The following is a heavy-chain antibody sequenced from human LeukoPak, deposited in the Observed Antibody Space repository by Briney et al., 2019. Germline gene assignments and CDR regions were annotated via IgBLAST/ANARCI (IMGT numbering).Heavy chain of an antibody. V-gene: IGHV1-46*03. CDR3: VKEGGGGFET. J-gene: IGHJ5*02. CDR2: INPGSGDA. Sequence: ASVKLSCKTSGYIFTNYFMHWVRRAPGQGLEWMALINPGSGDATYAQKFQDRLTMTRDTSTSTVYMDLSSLRSEDTADYYCVKEGGGGFETWGQGTLVTVSS. D-gene: IGHD3-10*01. CDR1: GYIFTNYF.